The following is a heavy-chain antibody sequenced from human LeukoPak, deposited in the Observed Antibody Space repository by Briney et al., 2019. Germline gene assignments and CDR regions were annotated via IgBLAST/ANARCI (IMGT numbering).Heavy chain of an antibody. D-gene: IGHD3-3*01. CDR3: AARRRFLEWLLFINEPWY. Sequence: ASVKVSCKVSGYTLTELSMHWVRQAPGKGLEWMGGFDPEDGETIYAQKFQGRVTMTEDTSTDTAYMELSSLRSEDTAVYYCAARRRFLEWLLFINEPWYWGQGTLVTVSS. V-gene: IGHV1-24*01. CDR2: FDPEDGET. J-gene: IGHJ4*02. CDR1: GYTLTELS.